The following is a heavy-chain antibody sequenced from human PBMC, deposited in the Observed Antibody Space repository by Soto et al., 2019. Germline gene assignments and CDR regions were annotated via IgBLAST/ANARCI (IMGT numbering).Heavy chain of an antibody. CDR1: GGSFSGYH. Sequence: SETLSLTCAVYGGSFSGYHWSWIRQPPGKGLEWIGEINHSGSTNYNPSPKSRVTISVDTSKNQFSLKLSSVTAADTAVYYCARSQRGYFNFDYWGQGTLVTVSS. D-gene: IGHD5-18*01. J-gene: IGHJ4*02. V-gene: IGHV4-34*01. CDR3: ARSQRGYFNFDY. CDR2: INHSGST.